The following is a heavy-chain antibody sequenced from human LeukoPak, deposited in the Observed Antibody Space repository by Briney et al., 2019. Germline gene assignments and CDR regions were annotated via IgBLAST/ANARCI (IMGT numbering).Heavy chain of an antibody. CDR2: ISGSGGST. CDR3: AKDRLLWFGECFDY. D-gene: IGHD3-10*01. Sequence: PGGSLRLSCTASGFIFSNFGINWVRQAPGKGLEWVSAISGSGGSTYYADSVKGRFTISRDNSKNTLYLQMNSLRAEDTAVYYCAKDRLLWFGECFDYWGQGTLVTVSS. J-gene: IGHJ4*02. V-gene: IGHV3-23*01. CDR1: GFIFSNFG.